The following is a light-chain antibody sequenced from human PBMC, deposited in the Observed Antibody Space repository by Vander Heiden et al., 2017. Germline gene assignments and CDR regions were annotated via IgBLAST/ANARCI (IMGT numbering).Light chain of an antibody. CDR2: AAS. J-gene: IGKJ4*01. V-gene: IGKV1-16*02. CDR3: QQHNRYPPT. Sequence: DMQMTQSPSSLSASVGDRVTITGRASRGISNYLAWFQQKRGKGPKSLIYAASSLQSGVTSNFSGSGSGTDLTLTISSLQPDDFATYYRQQHNRYPPTFGGGTQVEIK. CDR1: RGISNY.